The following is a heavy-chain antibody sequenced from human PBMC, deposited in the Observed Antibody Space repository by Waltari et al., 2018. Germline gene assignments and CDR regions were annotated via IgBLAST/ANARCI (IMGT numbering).Heavy chain of an antibody. Sequence: EVQLVESGGGLVKPGGSLRLSCAASGFTFSSYSMNWVRQAPGKGRAWVSSISSSSSYIYYADSVKGRCTSSRDNAKNSLYLQMNSLRAEDTAVYYCARELSYCSGGSCYSSPPDYWGQGTLVTVSS. CDR2: ISSSSSYI. V-gene: IGHV3-21*01. CDR1: GFTFSSYS. J-gene: IGHJ4*02. CDR3: ARELSYCSGGSCYSSPPDY. D-gene: IGHD2-15*01.